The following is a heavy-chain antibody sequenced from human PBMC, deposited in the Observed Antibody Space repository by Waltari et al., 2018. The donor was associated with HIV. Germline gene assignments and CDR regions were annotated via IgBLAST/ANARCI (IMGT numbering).Heavy chain of an antibody. CDR1: GFTFSSYG. J-gene: IGHJ3*02. Sequence: QVQLVESGGGVVQPGRSLRLSCAASGFTFSSYGMHWVRQAPGKGLEWVAVIWYDGSNKYYADSVKGRFTISRDNSKNTLYLQMNSLRAEDTAVYYCASGENPGAFDIWGQGTMVTVSS. D-gene: IGHD4-17*01. V-gene: IGHV3-33*01. CDR2: IWYDGSNK. CDR3: ASGENPGAFDI.